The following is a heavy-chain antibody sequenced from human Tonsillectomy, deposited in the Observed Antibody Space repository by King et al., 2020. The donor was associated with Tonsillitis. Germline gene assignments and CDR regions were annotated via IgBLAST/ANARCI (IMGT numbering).Heavy chain of an antibody. Sequence: VQLQESGPGLVKASETLSLTCSVSGGSISDYYWSWIRRPPGMGLEWIGYIHYSGTTNYNPSLKSRVTISVDTSTNQFSLKLRSVTAADTAVYYCARVGRFCSSTNCYFFDSWGQGALVTVSS. CDR2: IHYSGTT. D-gene: IGHD2-2*01. CDR1: GGSISDYY. J-gene: IGHJ4*02. CDR3: ARVGRFCSSTNCYFFDS. V-gene: IGHV4-59*01.